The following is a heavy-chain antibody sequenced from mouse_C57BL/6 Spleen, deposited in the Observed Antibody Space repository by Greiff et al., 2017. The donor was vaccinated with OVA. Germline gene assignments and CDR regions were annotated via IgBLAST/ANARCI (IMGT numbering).Heavy chain of an antibody. V-gene: IGHV1-26*01. CDR1: GYTFTDYY. Sequence: VQLQQSGPELVKPGASVKISCKASGYTFTDYYMNWVKQSHGKSLEWIGDINPNNGGTRYNQKFKGKATLTVDKSSSTAYMELLSLTSEDSAVYYCARSSLGFDYWGQGTTLTVSS. CDR3: ARSSLGFDY. D-gene: IGHD1-1*01. J-gene: IGHJ2*01. CDR2: INPNNGGT.